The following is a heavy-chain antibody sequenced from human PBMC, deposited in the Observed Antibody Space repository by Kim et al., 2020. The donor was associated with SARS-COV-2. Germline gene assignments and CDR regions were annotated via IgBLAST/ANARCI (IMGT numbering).Heavy chain of an antibody. CDR3: STDLPGELLHYFDY. D-gene: IGHD3-10*01. Sequence: YADSVRGRFTISRDNAKNTLYLQRNSLRDEETAIYYCSTDLPGELLHYFDYWGQGALVTVSS. V-gene: IGHV3-74*03. J-gene: IGHJ4*02.